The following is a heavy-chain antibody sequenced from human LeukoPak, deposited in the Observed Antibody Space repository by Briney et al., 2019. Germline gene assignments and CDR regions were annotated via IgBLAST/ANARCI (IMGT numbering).Heavy chain of an antibody. CDR3: ATGHCSGGSCYSSEGIN. Sequence: GGSLRLSCAASGFTVSSNYMSWVRQAPGKGLEWVSAISGSGGSTYYADSVKGRFTISRDNSKNTLYLQMNSLRAEDTAVYYCATGHCSGGSCYSSEGINWGQGTLVTVSS. CDR2: ISGSGGST. V-gene: IGHV3-23*01. CDR1: GFTVSSNY. J-gene: IGHJ4*02. D-gene: IGHD2-15*01.